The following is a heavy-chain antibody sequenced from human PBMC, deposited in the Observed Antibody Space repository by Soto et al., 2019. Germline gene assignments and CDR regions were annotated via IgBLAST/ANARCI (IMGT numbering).Heavy chain of an antibody. J-gene: IGHJ4*02. V-gene: IGHV4-4*07. CDR1: GGSISSYF. Sequence: ASETLSLTCTVSGGSISSYFWSCIRQPAGKGPEWIGRIYSSGSTNYNPSLESRVTMSVDTSKNQFSLKLSSVTAADTAVYYCAREARGQFDYWGQGTLVTVSS. CDR2: IYSSGST. CDR3: AREARGQFDY.